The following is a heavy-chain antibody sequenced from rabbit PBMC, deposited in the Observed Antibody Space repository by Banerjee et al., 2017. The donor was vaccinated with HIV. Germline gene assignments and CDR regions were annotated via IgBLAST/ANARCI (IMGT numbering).Heavy chain of an antibody. V-gene: IGHV1S40*01. CDR3: ARGNGGSGYGL. J-gene: IGHJ4*01. CDR2: IYAGSSGST. Sequence: QSLEESGGGLVKPGASLTLTCKASGFSFSSGYDMCWVRQAPGKGLEWIACIYAGSSGSTYYASWAKGRFTISKTSSTTVTLQMTSLTAADTATYFCARGNGGSGYGLWGPGTLVTVS. CDR1: GFSFSSGYD. D-gene: IGHD1-1*01.